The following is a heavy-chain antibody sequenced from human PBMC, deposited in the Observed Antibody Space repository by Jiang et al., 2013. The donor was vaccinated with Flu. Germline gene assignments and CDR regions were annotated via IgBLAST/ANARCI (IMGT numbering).Heavy chain of an antibody. CDR3: ARALYYGSGEYGVDV. CDR2: MNPNSGNT. V-gene: IGHV1-8*01. Sequence: EVKKPGASVKVSCKSSGYTFTRYDINWVRQATGQGLEWMGWMNPNSGNTDYAQKFQGRVTMTRNTSISTAYMELSSLRSEDTAVYYCARALYYGSGEYGVDVWGQGTTVTVSS. J-gene: IGHJ6*02. D-gene: IGHD3-10*01. CDR1: GYTFTRYD.